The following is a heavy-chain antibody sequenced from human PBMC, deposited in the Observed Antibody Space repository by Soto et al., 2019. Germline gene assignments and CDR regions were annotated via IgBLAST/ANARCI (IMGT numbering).Heavy chain of an antibody. CDR3: ARHAIGVVVPAAIRN. Sequence: QVQLQESGPGVVKPSETLSLTCVVSGGSISSSSYYWDWIRQPPGKGREWIGTIYYSGTSNYNPSLKSRVTISVDTSKNQFSLKLTSVTAADTAVYYCARHAIGVVVPAAIRNWGQGSLVTVSS. V-gene: IGHV4-39*01. D-gene: IGHD2-15*01. CDR1: GGSISSSSYY. J-gene: IGHJ4*02. CDR2: IYYSGTS.